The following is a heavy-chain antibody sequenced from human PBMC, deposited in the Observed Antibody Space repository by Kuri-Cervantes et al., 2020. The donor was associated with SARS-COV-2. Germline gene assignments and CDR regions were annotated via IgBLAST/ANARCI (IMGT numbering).Heavy chain of an antibody. V-gene: IGHV1-2*02. CDR3: VKDVVSTFCAWGNCYISSYMDV. CDR2: INPKSGAS. Sequence: MHWVRQAPGQGLEWMGWINPKSGASSYAQKFQGRVTMTRATSINTVYMELSTLRSDDTAVYFCVKDVVSTFCAWGNCYISSYMDVWRRGTAVTVSS. D-gene: IGHD2-2*02. J-gene: IGHJ6*03.